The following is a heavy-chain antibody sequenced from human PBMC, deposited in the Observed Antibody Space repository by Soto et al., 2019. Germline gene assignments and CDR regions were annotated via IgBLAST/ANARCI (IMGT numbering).Heavy chain of an antibody. V-gene: IGHV4-34*01. CDR3: ATRIPVFGLLLPIFAP. J-gene: IGHJ5*02. CDR2: INHTGGT. Sequence: ETLSLTCDVYGGSVNGYSSTWIPPPPVKGQEWIGAINHTGGTHYNPSLKSRVTMSVDTSKNQFSLRLSSVAAADTAIYYCATRIPVFGLLLPIFAPRAQGPQDHVSA. CDR1: GGSVNGYS. D-gene: IGHD3-3*01.